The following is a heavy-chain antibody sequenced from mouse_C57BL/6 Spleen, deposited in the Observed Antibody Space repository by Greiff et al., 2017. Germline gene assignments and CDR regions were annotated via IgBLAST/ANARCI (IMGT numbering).Heavy chain of an antibody. V-gene: IGHV5-16*01. CDR3: AREGLYYGYYFDY. CDR2: INYDGSST. J-gene: IGHJ2*01. Sequence: EVHLVESEGGLVQPGSSMQLSCTASGFTFSDYYMAWVRQVPEKGLEWVANINYDGSSTYYLDSLNSRFIISRDNAKNILYLQMSSLKSEDTATYYCAREGLYYGYYFDYWGQGTTLTVSS. D-gene: IGHD2-2*01. CDR1: GFTFSDYY.